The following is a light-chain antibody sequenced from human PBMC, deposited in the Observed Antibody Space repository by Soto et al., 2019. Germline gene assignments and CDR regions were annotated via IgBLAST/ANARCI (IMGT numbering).Light chain of an antibody. J-gene: IGLJ2*01. CDR1: SSDIGGYNY. CDR3: SSYTSSSTLV. Sequence: QSALTQPASVSESPGQSITISCTGTSSDIGGYNYVSWYQQHPGKAPKLMIYEVSSRPSGVSNRFSGSKSGNTASLTISGLQPEDEADYYCSSYTSSSTLVFGEGTKLTVL. V-gene: IGLV2-14*01. CDR2: EVS.